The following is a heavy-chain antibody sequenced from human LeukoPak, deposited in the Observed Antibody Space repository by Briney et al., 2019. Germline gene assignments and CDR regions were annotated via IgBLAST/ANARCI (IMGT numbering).Heavy chain of an antibody. CDR1: GGSISSYY. CDR3: AGFYGSGTSVGGNWFDP. J-gene: IGHJ5*02. Sequence: PSETLSLTCTVSGGSISSYYWSWIRQPPGKGLEWIGYIYYSGSTNYNPSLKSRVTISVDTSKNQFSLKLSSVTAADTAVYYCAGFYGSGTSVGGNWFDPWGQGTLVTVSS. D-gene: IGHD3-10*01. V-gene: IGHV4-59*01. CDR2: IYYSGST.